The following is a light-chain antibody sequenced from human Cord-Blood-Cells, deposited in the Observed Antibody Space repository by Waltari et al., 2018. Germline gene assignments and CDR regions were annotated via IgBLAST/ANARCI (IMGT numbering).Light chain of an antibody. CDR1: QSISSY. CDR3: QQSYSTPYT. CDR2: AAS. Sequence: DIQMTQSPSSLSASVGDRVTITCRASQSISSYLNWYQQKPGKAAKLLIYAASSLQSGVPSSFSGSGSGTDFTRTISSLQPEDFATYYCQQSYSTPYTFGQGTKLEIK. V-gene: IGKV1-39*01. J-gene: IGKJ2*01.